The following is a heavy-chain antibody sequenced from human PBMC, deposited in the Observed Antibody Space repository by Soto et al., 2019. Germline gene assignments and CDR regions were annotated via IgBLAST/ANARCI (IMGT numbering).Heavy chain of an antibody. J-gene: IGHJ4*02. V-gene: IGHV1-2*02. CDR1: GYTFTDAY. CDR3: AREEGTELDF. CDR2: INPKNGGT. Sequence: QVRLVQSGAEVKKPGASVKVTCKASGYTFTDAYIHWVRQAPGQGLEWLGWINPKNGGTNYAQKFQGRVTMTRDTSSSTAFMELSSLNSNDTAVYSCAREEGTELDFWGQGTLVTVSS. D-gene: IGHD1-1*01.